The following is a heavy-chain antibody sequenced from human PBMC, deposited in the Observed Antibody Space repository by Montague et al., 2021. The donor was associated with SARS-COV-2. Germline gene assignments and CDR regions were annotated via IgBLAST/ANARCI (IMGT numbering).Heavy chain of an antibody. CDR1: GFIFTNYG. CDR2: ISGFGGGT. V-gene: IGHV3-23*01. Sequence: LSLSFSASGFIFTNYGMNWVRRAPGKGLESVAGISGFGGGTYYSDSVKGRFTISRATSNSTLFLQMDGLRAEDTAIYYCAKSFSGTRNWFDIWGQGTLVTVSS. D-gene: IGHD1-14*01. CDR3: AKSFSGTRNWFDI. J-gene: IGHJ5*02.